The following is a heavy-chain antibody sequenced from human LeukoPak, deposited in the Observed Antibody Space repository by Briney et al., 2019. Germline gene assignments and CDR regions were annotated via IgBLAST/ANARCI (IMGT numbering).Heavy chain of an antibody. V-gene: IGHV1-46*01. CDR3: ARELAAADYGFDP. Sequence: GASVKVSCKASGYTFTSYYMHWVRQAPGQGLEWMGIINPSGGSTSYAQKFQGRVTMTRDTSTSIVYMELSSLRSEDTAVYYCARELAAADYGFDPWGQGTLVTVSS. CDR1: GYTFTSYY. D-gene: IGHD6-13*01. J-gene: IGHJ5*02. CDR2: INPSGGST.